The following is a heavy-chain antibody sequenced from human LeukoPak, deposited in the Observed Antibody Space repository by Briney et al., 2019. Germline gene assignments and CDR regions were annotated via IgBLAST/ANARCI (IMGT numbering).Heavy chain of an antibody. CDR3: AGTYDSRNGYFDY. J-gene: IGHJ4*02. CDR1: GGTFSSYA. V-gene: IGHV1-69*01. CDR2: IIPIFGTA. Sequence: GSSVKVSCKASGGTFSSYAISWVRQAPGQGLEWMGGIIPIFGTANYAQKFQGRVTITADESTSTAYMELSSLRPEDTAVYYCAGTYDSRNGYFDYWGQGTLVTVSS. D-gene: IGHD3-22*01.